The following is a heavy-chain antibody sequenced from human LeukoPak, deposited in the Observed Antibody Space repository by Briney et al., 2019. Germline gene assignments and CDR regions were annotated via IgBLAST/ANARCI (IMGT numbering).Heavy chain of an antibody. Sequence: GGSLRLSCAASGFTFSSYAMSWVRQAPGKGLGWVSAISGSGGSTYYADSVKGRFTISRDNSKNTLYLQMNSLRAEDTAVYYCAKRAGGYDFWSGYEHFDYWGQGTLVTVSS. CDR1: GFTFSSYA. CDR3: AKRAGGYDFWSGYEHFDY. CDR2: ISGSGGST. D-gene: IGHD3-3*01. V-gene: IGHV3-23*01. J-gene: IGHJ4*02.